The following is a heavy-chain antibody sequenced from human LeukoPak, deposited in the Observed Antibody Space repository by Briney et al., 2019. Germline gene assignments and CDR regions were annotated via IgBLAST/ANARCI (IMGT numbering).Heavy chain of an antibody. CDR1: GGSISSYY. J-gene: IGHJ3*02. CDR2: IYYSGST. D-gene: IGHD3-22*01. CDR3: ASGRRITMIVVVISGAFDI. Sequence: SETLSLTCTVSGGSISSYYWSWIRQPPGKGLEWIGYIYYSGSTNYNPSLKSRVTISVDTSKNQFSLKLSSVTAADTAVYYCASGRRITMIVVVISGAFDIWGQGTMVTVSS. V-gene: IGHV4-59*12.